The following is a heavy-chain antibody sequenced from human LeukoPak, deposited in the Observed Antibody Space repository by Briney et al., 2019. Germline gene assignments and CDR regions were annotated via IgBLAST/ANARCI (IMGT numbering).Heavy chain of an antibody. V-gene: IGHV3-53*05. CDR3: AKPSGSGVDY. J-gene: IGHJ4*02. D-gene: IGHD1-26*01. Sequence: GGSLRLSCAASGFIVNTNYMTWVRQAPGRGLEWVSFIYADGNTYYADSVKGRFTITRDNSKNTLYLQMNSLRLEDMALYYCAKPSGSGVDYWGRGTRVTVSS. CDR2: IYADGNT. CDR1: GFIVNTNY.